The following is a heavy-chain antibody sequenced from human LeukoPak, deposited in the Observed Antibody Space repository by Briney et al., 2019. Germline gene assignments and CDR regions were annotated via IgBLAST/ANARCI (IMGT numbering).Heavy chain of an antibody. CDR3: AKDLTVTNNWFDP. CDR1: GFTFSGYG. D-gene: IGHD4-17*01. CDR2: ISYDGSNK. Sequence: GGSLRLSCAASGFTFSGYGMRWVRQAPGKGLEWVAVISYDGSNKYYADSVKGRFTISRDNSKNTLYLQMNSLRAEDTAVYYCAKDLTVTNNWFDPWGQGTLVTVSS. J-gene: IGHJ5*02. V-gene: IGHV3-30*18.